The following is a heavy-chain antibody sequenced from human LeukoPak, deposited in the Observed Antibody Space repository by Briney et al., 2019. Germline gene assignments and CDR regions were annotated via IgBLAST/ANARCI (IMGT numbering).Heavy chain of an antibody. CDR2: MNPNSDNT. CDR1: GYTFTSYD. Sequence: ASVKVSCKASGYTFTSYDINWVRQATGQGLEWMGWMNPNSDNTGYAQKFQGRVTMTRNTSISTAYMELSSLRSEDTAVYYCARGPPESSNSDYWGQGTLVTVSS. D-gene: IGHD6-13*01. J-gene: IGHJ4*02. CDR3: ARGPPESSNSDY. V-gene: IGHV1-8*01.